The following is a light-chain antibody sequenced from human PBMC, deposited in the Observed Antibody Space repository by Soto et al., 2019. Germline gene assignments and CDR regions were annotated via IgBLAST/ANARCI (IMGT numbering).Light chain of an antibody. Sequence: QSVLTQPPSASGTSGQRVTISCSGSSSNIGSDTVNWYQQLPGTAPKLLIYSNYRRPSGVPDRFSGSRSGTSASLAISGLQSEDEADYHCAAWDDSLNGWVFGGGTKLTVL. V-gene: IGLV1-44*01. J-gene: IGLJ3*02. CDR1: SSNIGSDT. CDR2: SNY. CDR3: AAWDDSLNGWV.